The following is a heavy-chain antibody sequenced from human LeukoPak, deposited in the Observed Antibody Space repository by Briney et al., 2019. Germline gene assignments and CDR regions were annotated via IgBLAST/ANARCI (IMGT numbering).Heavy chain of an antibody. V-gene: IGHV3-30-3*01. D-gene: IGHD2-2*01. CDR3: ASIRCSSTSCYGRWFDP. CDR2: ISYDGSNK. Sequence: GGSLRLSCAASGFTFSDYYMSWIRQAPGKGLEWVAVISYDGSNKYYADSVKGRFTISRDNSKNTLYLQMNSLRAEDTAVYYCASIRCSSTSCYGRWFDPWGQGTLVTVSS. CDR1: GFTFSDYY. J-gene: IGHJ5*02.